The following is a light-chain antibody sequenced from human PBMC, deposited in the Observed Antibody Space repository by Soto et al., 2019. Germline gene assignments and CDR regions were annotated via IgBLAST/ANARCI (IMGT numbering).Light chain of an antibody. CDR2: AAS. J-gene: IGKJ1*01. CDR1: QSINSY. CDR3: QQSFSTPRT. V-gene: IGKV1-39*01. Sequence: DIQMTQSPSSQSASVGDRVTITCRASQSINSYLNWYQQKPGKAPKLLIYAASSLQSGVPSRFSGSGSETDFTLTLTSLQPDDFATYYGQQSFSTPRTFGQGTRVDI.